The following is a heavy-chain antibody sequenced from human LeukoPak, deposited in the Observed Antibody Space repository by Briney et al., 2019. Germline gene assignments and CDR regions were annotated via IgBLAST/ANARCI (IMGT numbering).Heavy chain of an antibody. V-gene: IGHV3-30*18. CDR3: AKPHDYGDSDAFDI. Sequence: PGGSLRLSCAASGFTFSSYGMHWVRQAPGKGLGWVAVISYDGSNKYYADSVKGRFTISRDNSKNTLYLQMNSLRAEDTAVYYCAKPHDYGDSDAFDIWGQGTMVTVSS. J-gene: IGHJ3*02. CDR2: ISYDGSNK. D-gene: IGHD4-17*01. CDR1: GFTFSSYG.